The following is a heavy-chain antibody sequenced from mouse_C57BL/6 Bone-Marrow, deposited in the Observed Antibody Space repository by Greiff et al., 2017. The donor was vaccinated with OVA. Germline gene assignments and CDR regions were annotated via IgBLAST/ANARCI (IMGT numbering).Heavy chain of an antibody. CDR1: GFTFSSYA. J-gene: IGHJ1*03. V-gene: IGHV5-4*01. D-gene: IGHD2-5*01. CDR2: ISDGGSYT. Sequence: EVQLQESGGGLVKPGGSLKLSCAASGFTFSSYAMSWVRQTPEKRLEWVATISDGGSYTYYPDNVKGRFTISRDNAKNNLYLQMSHLKSEDTAMYYCARGGPTIVTTWYFDVWGTGTTVTVSS. CDR3: ARGGPTIVTTWYFDV.